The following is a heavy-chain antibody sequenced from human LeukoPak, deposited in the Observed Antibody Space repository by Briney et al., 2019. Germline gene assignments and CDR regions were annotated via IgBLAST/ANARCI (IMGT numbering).Heavy chain of an antibody. CDR2: ISGSSERR. CDR1: GFTFSSYG. CDR3: AKQWLYNDY. D-gene: IGHD6-19*01. J-gene: IGHJ4*02. V-gene: IGHV3-23*01. Sequence: GGSLRLSCAASGFTFSSYGMNWVRQAPGKGLEWVSGISGSSERRNYADSVKGRFTISRDNSKNTLYLQMNSLRAEDTAVYYCAKQWLYNDYWGQGTLVTVSS.